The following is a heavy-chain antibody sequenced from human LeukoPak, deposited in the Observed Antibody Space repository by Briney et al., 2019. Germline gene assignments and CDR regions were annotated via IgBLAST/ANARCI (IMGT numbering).Heavy chain of an antibody. CDR1: GFSLSSYW. J-gene: IGHJ4*02. D-gene: IGHD3-3*01. CDR2: ISSDGGTT. V-gene: IGHV3-64*01. Sequence: GGSLRLSCAASGFSLSSYWMHWVRQAPGKGLEYVAAISSDGGTTYYANSVKARFMISRDNSKNTLYLQMGGLRVEDMAVYYCARDTAEYYDFGWGQGTLVTVSS. CDR3: ARDTAEYYDFG.